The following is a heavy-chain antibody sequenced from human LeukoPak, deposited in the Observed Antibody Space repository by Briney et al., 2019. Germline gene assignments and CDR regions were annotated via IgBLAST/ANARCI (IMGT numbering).Heavy chain of an antibody. V-gene: IGHV4-34*01. CDR2: INHSGST. Sequence: SETLSLTCAVYGGSFSGYYWSWIRQPPGKGLEWIGEINHSGSTNYNPSLKSRVTISVDTSKNQFSLKLSSVTAADTAVYYCARGLGSSSYPVDYWGQGTLVTVSS. CDR1: GGSFSGYY. D-gene: IGHD6-13*01. CDR3: ARGLGSSSYPVDY. J-gene: IGHJ4*02.